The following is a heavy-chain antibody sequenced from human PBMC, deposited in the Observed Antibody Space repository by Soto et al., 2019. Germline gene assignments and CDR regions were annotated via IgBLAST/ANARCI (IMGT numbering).Heavy chain of an antibody. D-gene: IGHD1-26*01. J-gene: IGHJ4*02. CDR1: GYTFTSYD. Sequence: QVQLVQSGAEVKKPGASVKVSCKASGYTFTSYDVNWVRLAPGQGLEWMGWMNPNSGSPDYAQKFQGRVTMTRNIXRSTAYMELSSLRSEDTAVYYCASRVGATSFDFDYWGQGTLVTVSS. V-gene: IGHV1-8*01. CDR2: MNPNSGSP. CDR3: ASRVGATSFDFDY.